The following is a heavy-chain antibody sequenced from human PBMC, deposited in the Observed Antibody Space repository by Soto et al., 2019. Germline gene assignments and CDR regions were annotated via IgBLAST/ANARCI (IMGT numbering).Heavy chain of an antibody. CDR1: GGSISSYY. Sequence: QVQLQESGPGLVKPSETLSLTCTVSGGSISSYYWSWIRQPAGKGLEWSGRIYTSGSTNYNPSLKSRVAMSVDTSKNQFSLKLSSVTAADTAVYYCARDWRYCTNGVCYPRGFDYWGQGTLVTVSS. D-gene: IGHD2-8*01. CDR3: ARDWRYCTNGVCYPRGFDY. V-gene: IGHV4-4*07. J-gene: IGHJ4*02. CDR2: IYTSGST.